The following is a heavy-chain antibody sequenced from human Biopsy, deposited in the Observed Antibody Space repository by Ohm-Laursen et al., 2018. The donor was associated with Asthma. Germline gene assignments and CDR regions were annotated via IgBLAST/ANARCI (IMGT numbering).Heavy chain of an antibody. CDR2: LIPDLGRP. CDR3: ARTYYDFLTGQVNDAFAL. Sequence: SSVKVSCKASGDSFSNYAISWVRQAPGQGLEWMGGLIPDLGRPGHAQMFEGRVTITADESTSTAYMDLRSLRSEDTAMYYCARTYYDFLTGQVNDAFALWGQGTMVTVSS. CDR1: GDSFSNYA. V-gene: IGHV1-69*01. J-gene: IGHJ3*01. D-gene: IGHD3-9*01.